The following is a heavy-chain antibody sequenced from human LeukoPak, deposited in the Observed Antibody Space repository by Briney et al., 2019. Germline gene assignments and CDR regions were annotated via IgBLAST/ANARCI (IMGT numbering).Heavy chain of an antibody. CDR2: INPNSGGT. CDR1: GYTFTGYY. J-gene: IGHJ5*02. CDR3: ARKSQGYCSSTSCYENWFAP. Sequence: ASVKVSCKASGYTFTGYYMRWVRQAPGQGLEWMGRINPNSGGTNYAQKFQGRVAMTRDTSISTAYMELRSLRSDDTAVYYCARKSQGYCSSTSCYENWFAPWGQGTLVTVSS. D-gene: IGHD2-2*01. V-gene: IGHV1-2*06.